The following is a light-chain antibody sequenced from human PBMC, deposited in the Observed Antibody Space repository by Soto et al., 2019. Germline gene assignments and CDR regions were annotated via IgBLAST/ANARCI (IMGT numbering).Light chain of an antibody. Sequence: DIQMTQSPSSLSASVGDRVTITCRASQSISSYLNWYQQKLGKAPKLLIYAASSLQSGVPSRFSGSGSGTDFTLTISSLQLEDFATYYCQQSYSTPYTFGQGTKVDIK. CDR1: QSISSY. J-gene: IGKJ2*01. V-gene: IGKV1-39*01. CDR2: AAS. CDR3: QQSYSTPYT.